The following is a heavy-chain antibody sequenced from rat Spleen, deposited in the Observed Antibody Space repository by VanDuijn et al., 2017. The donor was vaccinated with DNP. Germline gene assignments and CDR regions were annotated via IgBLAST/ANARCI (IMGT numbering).Heavy chain of an antibody. CDR2: INQDSGTI. J-gene: IGHJ2*01. Sequence: EVKLVESGGGLVQTGRSLKLSCAASGFNFNDYWVGWVRQAPGKGLEWIGEINQDSGTINYTPSLKDKFTISRDNAQNTLYLQMSKLGSEDSAIYYCSREGLRASDYWGQGVLVTVSS. CDR1: GFNFNDYW. D-gene: IGHD4-1*01. CDR3: SREGLRASDY. V-gene: IGHV4-2*01.